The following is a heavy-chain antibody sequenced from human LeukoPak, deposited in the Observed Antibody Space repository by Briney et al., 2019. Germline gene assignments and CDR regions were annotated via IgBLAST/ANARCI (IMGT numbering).Heavy chain of an antibody. CDR3: ARDVDFWSGYSLFDY. V-gene: IGHV1-18*01. J-gene: IGHJ4*02. CDR2: ISAYNGNT. D-gene: IGHD3-3*01. CDR1: GYTFTSYG. Sequence: ASVKVSCKASGYTFTSYGISWVRQAPGQGLEWMGWISAYNGNTNYAQKLQGRVTMTTDTSTSIAYMELRSLRSDDTAVYYCARDVDFWSGYSLFDYWGQGTLVTVSS.